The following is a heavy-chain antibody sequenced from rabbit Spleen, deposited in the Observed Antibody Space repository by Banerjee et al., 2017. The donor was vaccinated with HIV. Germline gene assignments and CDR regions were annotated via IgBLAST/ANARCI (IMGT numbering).Heavy chain of an antibody. D-gene: IGHD6-1*01. J-gene: IGHJ6*01. CDR1: GVSFSFSSY. CDR3: ARDPYINGGAGDAYFGL. Sequence: QEQLEESGGDLVKPGASLTLTCTASGVSFSFSSYMCWVRQAPGKGLEWIACIDTGSSGFTYFATWAKGRFTCSKTSSNTVTLQVTRLTAADTATYFCARDPYINGGAGDAYFGLWGPGTLV. CDR2: IDTGSSGFT. V-gene: IGHV1S45*01.